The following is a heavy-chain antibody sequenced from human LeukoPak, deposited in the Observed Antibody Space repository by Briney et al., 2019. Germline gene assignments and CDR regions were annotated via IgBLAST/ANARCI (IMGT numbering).Heavy chain of an antibody. CDR1: GFTFSSYE. Sequence: GESLRLSCAASGFTFSSYEMNWVRQAPGKGLEWVSYISSSGSSIYYADSVKGRFTIPRDNAKNSLYLQMNSLRAEDTAVYYCARAHRYCSGGSCPFTFDPWGQGTLVTVPS. D-gene: IGHD2-15*01. V-gene: IGHV3-48*03. J-gene: IGHJ5*02. CDR2: ISSSGSSI. CDR3: ARAHRYCSGGSCPFTFDP.